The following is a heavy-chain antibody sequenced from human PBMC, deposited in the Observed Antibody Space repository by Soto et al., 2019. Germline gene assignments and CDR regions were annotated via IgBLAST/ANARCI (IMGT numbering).Heavy chain of an antibody. CDR2: ISGDGRST. Sequence: EVQLVDSGGGLVQPGGSLRLSCAASEFTFRSYWMHWFRQSPGKGLVWVSRISGDGRSTNYADSVKGRFNISRDNAKNTVYLQIDSLRAEDTAVYYCARSLPGTYGAFDLWGQGTMFTVSS. V-gene: IGHV3-74*01. CDR1: EFTFRSYW. J-gene: IGHJ3*01. D-gene: IGHD1-7*01. CDR3: ARSLPGTYGAFDL.